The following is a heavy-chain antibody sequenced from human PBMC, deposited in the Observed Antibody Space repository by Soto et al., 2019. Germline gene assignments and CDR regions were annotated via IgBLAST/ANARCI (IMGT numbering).Heavy chain of an antibody. CDR1: GGPFGGYY. V-gene: IGHV4-34*01. J-gene: IGHJ4*02. D-gene: IGHD3-10*01. CDR2: INHRGST. Sequence: PSGTQSLTCAVYGGPFGGYYWSWIRQPPGKGLEWIGEINHRGSTNYNPSLKSRVTISVDTSKNQSSLRLSSVTAADTAVYYCERESRDYYFDYWGQGTLVTVSS. CDR3: ERESRDYYFDY.